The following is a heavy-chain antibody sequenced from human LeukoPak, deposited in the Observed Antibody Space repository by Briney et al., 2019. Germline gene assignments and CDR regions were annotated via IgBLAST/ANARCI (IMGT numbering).Heavy chain of an antibody. CDR1: GGSISSYY. D-gene: IGHD3-3*01. J-gene: IGHJ3*02. CDR2: IYYSGST. Sequence: NASETLSLTCTVSGGSISSYYWSWIRQPPGKGLEWIGYIYYSGSTNYNPSLKSRVTISVDTSKNQFSLKLSSVTAADTAVYYCAREMYYDFWSGPGAFDIWGQGTMVTVSS. V-gene: IGHV4-59*12. CDR3: AREMYYDFWSGPGAFDI.